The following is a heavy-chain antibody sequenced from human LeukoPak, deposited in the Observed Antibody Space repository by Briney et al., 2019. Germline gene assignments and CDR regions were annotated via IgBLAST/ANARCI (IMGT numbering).Heavy chain of an antibody. CDR2: IYTSGST. J-gene: IGHJ4*02. CDR3: VRDSRDCSSTSCYARYFDY. D-gene: IGHD2-2*01. CDR1: GGSISSYY. V-gene: IGHV4-4*07. Sequence: SETLSLTCTVSGGSISSYYWSWIRQPAGKGLEWIGRIYTSGSTNYNPSLKSRVTMSVDTSKNQFSLKLSSVTAADTAVYYCVRDSRDCSSTSCYARYFDYWGQGTLVTVSS.